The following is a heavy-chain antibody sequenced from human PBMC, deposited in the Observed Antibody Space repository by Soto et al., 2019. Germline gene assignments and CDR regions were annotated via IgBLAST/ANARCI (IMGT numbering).Heavy chain of an antibody. CDR2: ISYDGSNK. D-gene: IGHD5-18*01. J-gene: IGHJ4*02. CDR3: AREGPSYGLDY. Sequence: GGSLRLSCAASGFTFSSYAMHWVRQAPGKGLEWVAVISYDGSNKYYADSVKGRFTISRDNSKNTLYLQMNSLRAEDTAVYYCAREGPSYGLDYWGQGTLVTVSS. CDR1: GFTFSSYA. V-gene: IGHV3-30-3*01.